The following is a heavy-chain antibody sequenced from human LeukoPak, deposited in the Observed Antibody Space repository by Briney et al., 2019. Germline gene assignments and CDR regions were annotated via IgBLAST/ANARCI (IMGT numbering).Heavy chain of an antibody. V-gene: IGHV3-23*01. CDR2: IGGGDT. Sequence: GGSLILYCSAPGFTFRNFAISWVRPAPGKGLEWVSSIGGGDTHYADSVKGRFTITRDDSRSTVDLQMSSLRAEDTAVYYCAKDGQSFNSTYDYFDSWGQGTLVTVSS. CDR3: AKDGQSFNSTYDYFDS. CDR1: GFTFRNFA. D-gene: IGHD2-8*01. J-gene: IGHJ4*02.